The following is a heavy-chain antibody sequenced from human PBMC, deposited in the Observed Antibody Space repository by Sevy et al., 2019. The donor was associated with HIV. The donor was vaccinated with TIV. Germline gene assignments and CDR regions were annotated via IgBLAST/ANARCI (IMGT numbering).Heavy chain of an antibody. V-gene: IGHV3-33*01. CDR3: ARDLEFYDYGDYGPAFMPDY. CDR1: GFTFSTYG. D-gene: IGHD4-17*01. CDR2: IWFDEINT. J-gene: IGHJ4*02. Sequence: GGSLRLSCAASGFTFSTYGMHWVRQAPGKGLEWVAVIWFDEINTYYADSVKGRFTISRDIAKNTLHLQMNSLRAEDTAVYYCARDLEFYDYGDYGPAFMPDYWGQGTLVTVSS.